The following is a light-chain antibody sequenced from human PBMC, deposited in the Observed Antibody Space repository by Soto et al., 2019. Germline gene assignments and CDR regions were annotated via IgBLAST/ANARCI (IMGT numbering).Light chain of an antibody. CDR1: SSDVGGYNY. Sequence: QSVLTQPASVSGSPGQSITISCTGTSSDVGGYNYVSWYQQHPGKAPKLMTYDVSNRPSGVSDRFSGSKSGNTASLTISGLQAEDEADFYCSSYKSTYTDVFGTGTKLTVL. CDR2: DVS. J-gene: IGLJ1*01. CDR3: SSYKSTYTDV. V-gene: IGLV2-14*01.